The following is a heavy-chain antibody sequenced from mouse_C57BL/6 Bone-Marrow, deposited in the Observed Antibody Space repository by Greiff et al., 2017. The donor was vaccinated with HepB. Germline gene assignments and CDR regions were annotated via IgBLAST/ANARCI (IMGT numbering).Heavy chain of an antibody. J-gene: IGHJ1*03. CDR1: GFTFSDYG. CDR3: ARGYGSSCWYFDV. D-gene: IGHD1-1*01. CDR2: ISSGSSTI. V-gene: IGHV5-17*01. Sequence: EVMLVESGGGLVKPGGSLKLSCAASGFTFSDYGMHWVRQAPEKGLEWVAYISSGSSTIYYADTVKGRFTISRDNAKNTLFLQMTSLRSEDTAMYYCARGYGSSCWYFDVWGTGTTVTVSS.